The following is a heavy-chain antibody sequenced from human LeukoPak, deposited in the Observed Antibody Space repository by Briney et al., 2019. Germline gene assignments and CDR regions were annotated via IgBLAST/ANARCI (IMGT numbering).Heavy chain of an antibody. J-gene: IGHJ6*03. Sequence: NPSETLSLTCTVSGGSISSYYWSWIRQPPGKGLEWIGYIYYSGSTNYNPSLKSRVTISVDTSKNQFSLKLSSVTAADTAVYYCATTAEYDCWSGLNYYYYIDVWGKGTTVTVSS. CDR3: ATTAEYDCWSGLNYYYYIDV. CDR2: IYYSGST. D-gene: IGHD3-3*01. CDR1: GGSISSYY. V-gene: IGHV4-59*12.